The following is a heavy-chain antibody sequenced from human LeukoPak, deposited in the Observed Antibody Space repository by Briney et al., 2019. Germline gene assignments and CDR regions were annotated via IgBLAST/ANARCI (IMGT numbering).Heavy chain of an antibody. CDR3: AKDHMVRGAFDI. CDR1: GFTCRSYA. D-gene: IGHD3-10*01. Sequence: GGFLRLSCAASGFTCRSYAMIWVRQAPGKGLEWVSALSGSGETTYYADSVKGRFTISRDNSKNTLYLQMNSLRAEDTAVYYCAKDHMVRGAFDIWGQGTMVTVSS. V-gene: IGHV3-23*01. J-gene: IGHJ3*02. CDR2: LSGSGETT.